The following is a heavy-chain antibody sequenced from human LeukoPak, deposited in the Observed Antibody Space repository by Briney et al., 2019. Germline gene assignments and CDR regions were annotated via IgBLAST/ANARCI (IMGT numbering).Heavy chain of an antibody. CDR1: GGSISSYY. D-gene: IGHD6-19*01. J-gene: IGHJ3*02. CDR3: ARLRPVAGYDAFDI. Sequence: MPSETPSLTCSVSGGSISSYYWSWIRQPPGKGLEWIGYIYYSGSTNYNPSLKSRVTMSVDTSKNQFSLKLTSVTAADTAVYYCARLRPVAGYDAFDIWGHGTMVTVSS. CDR2: IYYSGST. V-gene: IGHV4-59*08.